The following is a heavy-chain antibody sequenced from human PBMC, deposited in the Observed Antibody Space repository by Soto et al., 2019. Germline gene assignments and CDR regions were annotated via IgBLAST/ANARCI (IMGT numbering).Heavy chain of an antibody. CDR2: IYYSGST. CDR1: GGSISSGGYY. D-gene: IGHD3-10*01. Sequence: PSETLSLTCTVSGGSISSGGYYWSWIRQHPGKGLEWIGYIYYSGSTYYNPSLKSRVTISVDTSKNQFSLKLSSVTAADTAVYYCERTYGSGFLDPWGQGTLVTVYS. V-gene: IGHV4-31*03. J-gene: IGHJ5*02. CDR3: ERTYGSGFLDP.